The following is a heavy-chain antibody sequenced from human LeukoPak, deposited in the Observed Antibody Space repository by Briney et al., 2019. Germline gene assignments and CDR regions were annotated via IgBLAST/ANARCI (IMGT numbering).Heavy chain of an antibody. CDR1: GGSFSGYY. D-gene: IGHD3-10*01. CDR3: ARESNYHGSGTGWFDP. J-gene: IGHJ5*02. V-gene: IGHV4-34*01. Sequence: TSETLSLTCAVYGGSFSGYYWSWIRQPPGKGLEWIGEINHSGSTNYNPSLKSRVTISVDTSKNQLSLKLSSVTAADTALYYCARESNYHGSGTGWFDPWGQGTLVTVSS. CDR2: INHSGST.